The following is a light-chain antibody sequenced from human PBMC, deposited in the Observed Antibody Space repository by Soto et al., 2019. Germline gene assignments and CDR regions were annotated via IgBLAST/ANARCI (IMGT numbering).Light chain of an antibody. CDR1: PSLLSSNGNTY. Sequence: DVVMTQSPLSLPVTLGQPASISCRSSPSLLSSNGNTYLNWFQQRPGQSPRRLIYKVSNRDSGVPDRFSGSGSGTDFTLKISRVEAEDVGIYYCMQGSHWPPWTFGQGTKVEIK. CDR3: MQGSHWPPWT. J-gene: IGKJ1*01. CDR2: KVS. V-gene: IGKV2-30*01.